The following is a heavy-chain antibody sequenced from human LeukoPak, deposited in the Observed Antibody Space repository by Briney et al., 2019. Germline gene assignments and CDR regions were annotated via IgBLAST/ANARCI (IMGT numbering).Heavy chain of an antibody. Sequence: SETLSLTCTVAGYSISSGYYWGWIRQPPGKGLEWIESIYHSGRTYYNPSLKSRVTISIDTSKNQFSLKLSSVTAADTAVYYCARYDYGDPIDYWGQGTLVTVSS. CDR2: IYHSGRT. CDR1: GYSISSGYY. V-gene: IGHV4-38-2*02. CDR3: ARYDYGDPIDY. J-gene: IGHJ4*02. D-gene: IGHD4-17*01.